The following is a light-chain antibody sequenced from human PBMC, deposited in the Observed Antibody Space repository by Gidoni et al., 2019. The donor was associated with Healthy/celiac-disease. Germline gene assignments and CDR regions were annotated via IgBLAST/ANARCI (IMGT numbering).Light chain of an antibody. J-gene: IGKJ2*01. Sequence: EIVMTQSPATLSVSPGERATLSCRASQSVSSNLAWYQQKPGQAPRLLIYGAPTRATGIPARFSGSGSGTDFTLTISSLQSEDFAVYYCQQYNNWPPMYTFGQGTKLEIK. V-gene: IGKV3-15*01. CDR2: GAP. CDR1: QSVSSN. CDR3: QQYNNWPPMYT.